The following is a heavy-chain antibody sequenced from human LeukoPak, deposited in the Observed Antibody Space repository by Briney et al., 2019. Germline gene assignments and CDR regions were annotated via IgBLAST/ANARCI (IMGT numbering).Heavy chain of an antibody. J-gene: IGHJ3*02. D-gene: IGHD3-22*01. Sequence: GGSLRLSCAASGFTFSDYYMSWIRQAPGKGLEWVSNISSSSSYTNYADSVKGRFTISRDNAKNSLYLQMNSLRAEDTAVYYCARESTYYYDSSGYTPFHAFDIWGQGTMVTVSS. CDR1: GFTFSDYY. V-gene: IGHV3-11*06. CDR2: ISSSSSYT. CDR3: ARESTYYYDSSGYTPFHAFDI.